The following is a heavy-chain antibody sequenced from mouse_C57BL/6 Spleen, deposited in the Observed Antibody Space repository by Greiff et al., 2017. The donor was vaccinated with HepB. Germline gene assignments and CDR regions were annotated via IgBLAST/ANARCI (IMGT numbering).Heavy chain of an antibody. CDR3: ARWDYYVFAY. Sequence: QVHVKQPGAELVKPGASVKMSCKASGYTFTSYWITWVKQRPGQGLEWIGDIYPGSGSTNYNEKFKSKATLTVDTSSSTAYMQLSSLTSEDSAVYYCARWDYYVFAYWGQGTLVTASA. CDR2: IYPGSGST. J-gene: IGHJ3*01. V-gene: IGHV1-55*01. CDR1: GYTFTSYW. D-gene: IGHD2-1*01.